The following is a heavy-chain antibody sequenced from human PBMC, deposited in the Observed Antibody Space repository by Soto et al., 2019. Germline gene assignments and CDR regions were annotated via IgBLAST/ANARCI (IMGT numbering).Heavy chain of an antibody. J-gene: IGHJ4*02. D-gene: IGHD3-3*01. Sequence: GALRLSCAASKFTFSSYAMNWVRQAPGKGLEWVSAISASGGNTYYADSVKGRFTISRDNSKNTLYLQMRSLTAADTAVYYCAQGSVIFGVIIWYWGQGTLVTVSS. CDR1: KFTFSSYA. V-gene: IGHV3-23*01. CDR2: ISASGGNT. CDR3: AQGSVIFGVIIWY.